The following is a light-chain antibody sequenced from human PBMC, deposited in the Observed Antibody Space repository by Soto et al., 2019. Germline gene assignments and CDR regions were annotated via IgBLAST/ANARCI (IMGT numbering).Light chain of an antibody. Sequence: IQLTQSPSSLSAFVGDRVTITCRASQGISSYLAWYQQKPGKAPKLLIHAASTLQTGVPSRFSGSGSGTHFTLTISSLQPEDFATYYCQQLNGSLTLGQATRLEIK. CDR3: QQLNGSLT. V-gene: IGKV1-9*01. J-gene: IGKJ5*01. CDR2: AAS. CDR1: QGISSY.